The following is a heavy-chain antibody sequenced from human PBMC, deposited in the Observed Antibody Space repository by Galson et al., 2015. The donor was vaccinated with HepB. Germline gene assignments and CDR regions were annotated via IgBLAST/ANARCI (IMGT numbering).Heavy chain of an antibody. CDR1: GGTFSSYT. D-gene: IGHD3-22*01. V-gene: IGHV1-69*02. CDR3: ARVKGRYYDSSGYYSV. CDR2: IIPILGIA. J-gene: IGHJ4*02. Sequence: SVKVSCKASGGTFSSYTISWVRQAPGQGLEWMGRIIPILGIANYAQKFQGRVTITADKSTSTAYMELSSLRSEDTAVYYCARVKGRYYDSSGYYSVWGQGTLVTVSS.